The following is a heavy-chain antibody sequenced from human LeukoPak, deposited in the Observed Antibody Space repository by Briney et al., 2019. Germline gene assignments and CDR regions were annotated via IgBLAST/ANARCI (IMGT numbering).Heavy chain of an antibody. CDR1: GYTFTSYG. D-gene: IGHD3-22*01. V-gene: IGHV1-18*01. J-gene: IGHJ4*02. CDR2: ISAYNGNT. CDR3: ARGRQALYYYDSSGYTTPFDY. Sequence: ASVKVSCKASGYTFTSYGISWVRQAPGQGLEWMGWISAYNGNTNYAQKLQGRVTMTTDTSTSTAYMELRSLRSDDTAVYYCARGRQALYYYDSSGYTTPFDYWGQGTLVTVSS.